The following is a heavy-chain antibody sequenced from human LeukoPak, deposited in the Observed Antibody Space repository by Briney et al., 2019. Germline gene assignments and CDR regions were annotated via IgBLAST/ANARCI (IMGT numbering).Heavy chain of an antibody. V-gene: IGHV1-8*01. Sequence: ASVKVSCKASGYTFTSYDINWVRQATGQGLEWMGWMNPNSGNTGYAQKFQGRVTMTRNTSISTAYMELSSLRSEDTAMYYCARSALLIFVPLFDYWGQGTLVTVSS. D-gene: IGHD2-21*02. CDR2: MNPNSGNT. J-gene: IGHJ4*02. CDR3: ARSALLIFVPLFDY. CDR1: GYTFTSYD.